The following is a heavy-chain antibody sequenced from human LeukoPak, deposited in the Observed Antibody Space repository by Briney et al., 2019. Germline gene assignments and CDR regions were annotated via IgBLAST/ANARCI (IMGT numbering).Heavy chain of an antibody. J-gene: IGHJ6*02. CDR3: ARGRWRMDV. V-gene: IGHV4-34*01. Sequence: SETLSLTCAVYGGSFSGYYWSWIRQPPGKGLEWIGEINHSGSTNYNPFLKSRVTISVDTSKNQFSLKLSSVTAADTAVYYCARGRWRMDVWGQGTTVTVSS. CDR2: INHSGST. D-gene: IGHD5-24*01. CDR1: GGSFSGYY.